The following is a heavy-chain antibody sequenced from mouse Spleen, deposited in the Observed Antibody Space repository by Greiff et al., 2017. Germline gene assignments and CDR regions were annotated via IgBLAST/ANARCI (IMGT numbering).Heavy chain of an antibody. CDR3: ARSFAY. CDR2: ISSGGGIT. V-gene: IGHV5-9-3*01. Sequence: EVQRVESGGGLVQLGGSLKLSCAASGFTFSRYAMSWVRQTPEQGLEWVATISSGGGITYYPDSVKGRFTISRDNAKNTLYLQMSSLKSEDTAMYYCARSFAYWGQGTLVTVSA. J-gene: IGHJ3*01. CDR1: GFTFSRYA.